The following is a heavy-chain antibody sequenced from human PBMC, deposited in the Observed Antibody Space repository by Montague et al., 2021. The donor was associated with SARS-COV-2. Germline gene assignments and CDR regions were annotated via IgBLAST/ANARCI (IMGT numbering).Heavy chain of an antibody. D-gene: IGHD6-6*01. CDR1: DGSISSYY. Sequence: SETLSLTCTVSDGSISSYYWSWIRQPPGKGLEWIGYIYYSGSTNYNPSLKSRVTISVDTSKNQLSLKLSSVTAADTAVYYCARYALNEYSSAWAFGFDYWGQGTLVTVSS. CDR3: ARYALNEYSSAWAFGFDY. V-gene: IGHV4-59*08. J-gene: IGHJ4*02. CDR2: IYYSGST.